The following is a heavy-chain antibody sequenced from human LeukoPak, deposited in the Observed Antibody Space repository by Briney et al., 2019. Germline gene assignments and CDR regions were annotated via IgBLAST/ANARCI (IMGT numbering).Heavy chain of an antibody. D-gene: IGHD2-2*01. J-gene: IGHJ4*02. Sequence: GGLRRFSGAAAGITCSNYVMHGGREAPGKVVGGAAFIRDDSSNKYYADCVKGRVTISRDNSKTTLYLEMNSLKAEDTAVYYCAKGGIVVVPAAKSGVFDYWGQGTLVTVSS. CDR3: AKGGIVVVPAAKSGVFDY. CDR1: GITCSNYV. CDR2: IRDDSSNK. V-gene: IGHV3-30*02.